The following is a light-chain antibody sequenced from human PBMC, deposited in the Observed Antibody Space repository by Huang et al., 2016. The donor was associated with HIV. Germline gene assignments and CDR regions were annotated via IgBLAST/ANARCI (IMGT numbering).Light chain of an antibody. CDR1: QSIDTY. CDR2: GSS. J-gene: IGKJ2*01. CDR3: QQTYGTPYT. V-gene: IGKV1-39*01. Sequence: SASVGDRVTITCRASQSIDTYLSWYQHKPGEVPKVLIYGSSSLQSGVPSRFSGSGSGTDFTLTISSLQPEDFATYYCQQTYGTPYTFGQGTRL.